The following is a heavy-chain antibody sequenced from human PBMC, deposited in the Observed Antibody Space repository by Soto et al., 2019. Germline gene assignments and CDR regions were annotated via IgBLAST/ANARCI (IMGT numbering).Heavy chain of an antibody. CDR2: INHSGST. V-gene: IGHV4-34*01. CDR3: ARGIYGSGSYYKGYYYYYMDV. CDR1: GGSFSGYY. Sequence: PSETLSLTCAVYGGSFSGYYWSWIRQPPGKGLEWFGEINHSGSTNYNPSLKSRVTISVDTSKNQFSLKLSSVTAADTAVYYCARGIYGSGSYYKGYYYYYMDVWGKGTTVTVSS. J-gene: IGHJ6*03. D-gene: IGHD3-10*01.